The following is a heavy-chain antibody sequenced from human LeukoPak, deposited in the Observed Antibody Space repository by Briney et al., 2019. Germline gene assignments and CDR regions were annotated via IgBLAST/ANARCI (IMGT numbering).Heavy chain of an antibody. CDR3: ASESSGSYYNYFDY. CDR1: GGSISSYY. J-gene: IGHJ4*02. Sequence: WETLSLTCTVSGGSISSYYWSWIRQPPGKGLEWIGYVYYRGTTNYSPSLKSRVTMSVDTSKNQFSLKLSSVTAADTAVYYCASESSGSYYNYFDYWGQGTLVTVSS. D-gene: IGHD3-22*01. CDR2: VYYRGTT. V-gene: IGHV4-59*01.